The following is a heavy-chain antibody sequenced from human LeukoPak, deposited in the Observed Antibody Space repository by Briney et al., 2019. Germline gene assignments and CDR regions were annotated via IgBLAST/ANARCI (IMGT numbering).Heavy chain of an antibody. D-gene: IGHD3-10*01. CDR1: GGSISSGDYY. J-gene: IGHJ4*02. Sequence: SQTLSLTCTVSGGSISSGDYYWSWIRQPPGKGLAWIGYIYYSGSTYYNPSLKSRVTISVDTSKNQFSLKLSSVTAADTAVYYCARDSRYYGSGSFDYWGQGTLVTVSS. V-gene: IGHV4-30-4*01. CDR2: IYYSGST. CDR3: ARDSRYYGSGSFDY.